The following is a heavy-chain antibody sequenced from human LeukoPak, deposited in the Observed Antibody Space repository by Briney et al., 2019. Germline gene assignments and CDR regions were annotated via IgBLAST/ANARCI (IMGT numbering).Heavy chain of an antibody. CDR1: GFTFSSYA. V-gene: IGHV3-23*01. CDR2: ISGSGGST. D-gene: IGHD6-13*01. CDR3: AKEGSSSKNLYYFDY. Sequence: GGSLRLSCAASGFTFSSYAMSWVRQAPGKGLEWASAISGSGGSTYYADSVKGRFTISRDNSKNTLYLQMNSLRAEDTAVYYCAKEGSSSKNLYYFDYWGQGTLVTVSS. J-gene: IGHJ4*02.